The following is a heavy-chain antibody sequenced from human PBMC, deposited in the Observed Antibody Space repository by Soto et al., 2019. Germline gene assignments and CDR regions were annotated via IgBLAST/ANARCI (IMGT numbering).Heavy chain of an antibody. D-gene: IGHD1-1*01. CDR3: AKVRGCGNVDWWVDY. Sequence: EVQLLESGGGLAQPGGSLRLSCAASGFTFASYAMTWVRQAPGKGLEWVSDIRGSGGGTYYADALKGRFTISRDTSKNTLYLEMNSLRAEDTAAYYCAKVRGCGNVDWWVDYWGEGALVTVAS. J-gene: IGHJ4*02. CDR2: IRGSGGGT. CDR1: GFTFASYA. V-gene: IGHV3-23*01.